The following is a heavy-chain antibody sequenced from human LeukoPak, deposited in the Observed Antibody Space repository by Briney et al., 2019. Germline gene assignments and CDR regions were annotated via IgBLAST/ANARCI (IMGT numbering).Heavy chain of an antibody. V-gene: IGHV4-34*01. CDR3: ARDSYSRANWFDP. D-gene: IGHD6-13*01. Sequence: SETLSLTCAVYGGSFSGYYWSWIRQPPGKGLEWIGEINHSGSTNYNPSLKSRVTISVDTSKNQFSLELSSVTAADTAVYYCARDSYSRANWFDPWGQGTLVTVSS. J-gene: IGHJ5*02. CDR1: GGSFSGYY. CDR2: INHSGST.